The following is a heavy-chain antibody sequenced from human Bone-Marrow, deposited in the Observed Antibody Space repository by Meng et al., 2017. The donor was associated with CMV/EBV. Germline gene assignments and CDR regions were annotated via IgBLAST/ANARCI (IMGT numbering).Heavy chain of an antibody. CDR3: ATGQEGGYSDY. D-gene: IGHD3-22*01. Sequence: GESLKISCAASGFTFSTYAMHWVRQAPGKGLEYVSSISSNGGSTYYAESVKGRFTISRDNSKNTLYLQMNSLRAEDTAVYYCATGQEGGYSDYWGQGTLVTVSS. CDR1: GFTFSTYA. CDR2: ISSNGGST. V-gene: IGHV3-64*02. J-gene: IGHJ4*02.